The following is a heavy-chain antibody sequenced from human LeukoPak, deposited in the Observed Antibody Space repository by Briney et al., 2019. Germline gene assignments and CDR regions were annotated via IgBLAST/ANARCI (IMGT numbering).Heavy chain of an antibody. CDR1: GGSFSGYY. CDR2: INHSGST. Sequence: NPSETLSLTCAVYGGSFSGYYWSWIRQPPGKGLEWIGEINHSGSTNYNPSLKSRVTISVDTSKNQFSLKLSSVTAADTAVYYCARGQAYYDFWSGYPQPYNWFDPWGQGTLVTVSS. CDR3: ARGQAYYDFWSGYPQPYNWFDP. V-gene: IGHV4-34*01. D-gene: IGHD3-3*01. J-gene: IGHJ5*02.